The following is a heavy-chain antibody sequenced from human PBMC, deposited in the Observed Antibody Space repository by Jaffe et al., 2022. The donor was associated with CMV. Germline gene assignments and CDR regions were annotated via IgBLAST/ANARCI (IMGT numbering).Heavy chain of an antibody. D-gene: IGHD3-3*01. J-gene: IGHJ4*02. CDR2: IIPILGIA. CDR1: GGTFSSYA. Sequence: QVQLVQSGAEVKKPGSSVKVSCKASGGTFSSYAISWVRQAPGQGLEWMGRIIPILGIANYAQKFQGRVTITADKSTSTAYMELSSLRSEDTAVYYCAREHYDFWSGYPHYDYWGQGTLVTVSS. CDR3: AREHYDFWSGYPHYDY. V-gene: IGHV1-69*09.